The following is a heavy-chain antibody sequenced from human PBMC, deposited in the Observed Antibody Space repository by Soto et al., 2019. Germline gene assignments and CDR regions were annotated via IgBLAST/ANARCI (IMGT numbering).Heavy chain of an antibody. CDR1: GFTFSSYG. J-gene: IGHJ4*02. CDR2: IWYDGSNK. Sequence: QVQLVESGGGVVQPGRSLRLSCAASGFTFSSYGMHWVRQAPGKGLEWVAVIWYDGSNKYYADAVKGRFTISRDNSKNTLYLQMNSLRAEDTAVYYCARVRSGYGYYFAYRGQGTLVTVSS. CDR3: ARVRSGYGYYFAY. V-gene: IGHV3-33*01. D-gene: IGHD5-12*01.